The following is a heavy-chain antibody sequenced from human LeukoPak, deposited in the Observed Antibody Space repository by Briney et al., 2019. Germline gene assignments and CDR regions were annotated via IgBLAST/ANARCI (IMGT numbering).Heavy chain of an antibody. V-gene: IGHV3-74*01. D-gene: IGHD2/OR15-2a*01. CDR1: GNYW. J-gene: IGHJ4*02. CDR3: VSFYETY. Sequence: QPGGSLRLSCAASGNYWMHWVRQAPGKGLVWVSHINSDGSWTSYADSVKGRFTISKDNAKNTVYLQMNSLRAEDTAVYYCVSFYETYWGRGTLVIVSS. CDR2: INSDGSWT.